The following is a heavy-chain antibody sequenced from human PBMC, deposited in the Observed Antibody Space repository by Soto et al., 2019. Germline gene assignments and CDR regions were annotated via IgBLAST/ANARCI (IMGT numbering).Heavy chain of an antibody. CDR2: IYSGETT. CDR1: GVNVNIEY. Sequence: GGSLRICRAACGVNVNIEYVNWVRQNPGKGLEWVASIYSGETTYYADSVRGRFTISSDKSKNTLYFQLSSLRIEDTAVYYCTRDGRGLGRLSLFEYWGQGVLVTVSS. D-gene: IGHD2-21*02. J-gene: IGHJ4*02. V-gene: IGHV3-53*01. CDR3: TRDGRGLGRLSLFEY.